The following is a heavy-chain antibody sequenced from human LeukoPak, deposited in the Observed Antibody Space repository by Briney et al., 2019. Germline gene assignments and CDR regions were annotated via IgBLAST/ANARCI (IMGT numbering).Heavy chain of an antibody. CDR1: GGSISSYY. Sequence: SETLSLTCTVSGGSISSYYWSWIRQPPGKGLEWIAYIHYIGSANYNPSLKSRVTISVDTSKNQFSLKLSSVTAADTAVYYCARFVDGYNPFDYWGQGTLVTVSS. CDR2: IHYIGSA. V-gene: IGHV4-59*01. CDR3: ARFVDGYNPFDY. J-gene: IGHJ4*02. D-gene: IGHD5-24*01.